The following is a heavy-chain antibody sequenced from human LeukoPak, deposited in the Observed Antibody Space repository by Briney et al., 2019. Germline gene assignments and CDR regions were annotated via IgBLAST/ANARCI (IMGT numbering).Heavy chain of an antibody. Sequence: PGGSLRLSCAVSGFTFSDHSMHWVRQAPGKGLDWVAAIWYDGSNKYYADSVKGRFTISRDNSKNTLYLQMNSLRAEDTAVFFCTRGQIPYFYYMDVWGNGTSVTVAS. J-gene: IGHJ6*03. CDR1: GFTFSDHS. CDR3: TRGQIPYFYYMDV. V-gene: IGHV3-33*01. CDR2: IWYDGSNK.